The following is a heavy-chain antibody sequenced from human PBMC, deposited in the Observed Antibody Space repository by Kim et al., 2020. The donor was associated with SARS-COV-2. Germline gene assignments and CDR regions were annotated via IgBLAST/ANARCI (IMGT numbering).Heavy chain of an antibody. CDR2: IKQDGSEK. CDR3: ARDDYNPLDY. CDR1: GFTFSRYW. D-gene: IGHD4-4*01. J-gene: IGHJ4*02. V-gene: IGHV3-7*01. Sequence: GGSLRLSCAASGFTFSRYWMNWVRQAPGKGLEWVANIKQDGSEKYYVDSVKGRFTISRDNAKISLYLQMNSLRAEDTALYYCARDDYNPLDYWGQGTLVTVSS.